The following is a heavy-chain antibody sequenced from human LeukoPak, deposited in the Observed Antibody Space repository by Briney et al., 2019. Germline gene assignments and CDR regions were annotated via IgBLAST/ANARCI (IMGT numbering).Heavy chain of an antibody. D-gene: IGHD6-6*01. CDR1: GGSISSYY. CDR3: ARVGAARNSHFDY. Sequence: SETLSLTCTVSGGSISSYYWSWIRQPPGKGLEWIGYIYYGGSTNYNPSLKSRVTISVDTSKNQFSLKLSSVTAADTAVYYCARVGAARNSHFDYWGQGTLVTVSS. J-gene: IGHJ4*02. V-gene: IGHV4-59*01. CDR2: IYYGGST.